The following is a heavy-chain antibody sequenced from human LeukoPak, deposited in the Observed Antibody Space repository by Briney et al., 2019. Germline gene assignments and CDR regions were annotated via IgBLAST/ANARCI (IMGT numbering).Heavy chain of an antibody. CDR1: GCSISSYY. Sequence: SETLSLTCTVSGCSISSYYWNWIRQSPGKGLEWIGLIYYTGIANYNPSLKSRVTISVDTSKNQFSLKLSSVTAADTAVYYCARDVEFRYGGYEVGTFDIWGQGTLVTVSS. D-gene: IGHD5-12*01. V-gene: IGHV4-59*01. CDR3: ARDVEFRYGGYEVGTFDI. J-gene: IGHJ3*02. CDR2: IYYTGIA.